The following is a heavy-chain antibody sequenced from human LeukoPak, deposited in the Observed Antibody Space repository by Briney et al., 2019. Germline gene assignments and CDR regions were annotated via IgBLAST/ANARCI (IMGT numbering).Heavy chain of an antibody. CDR1: GFIFSSSW. Sequence: PGGSLRLSCAASGFIFSSSWMHWVRQAPGKGLEWVANIKQDGSEIYYVDSVKGRFTISRDNAKNSLYLQMDSLRAEDTAVYYCARGIASRRSDNDYWGQGTLVTVSS. J-gene: IGHJ4*02. D-gene: IGHD6-6*01. CDR3: ARGIASRRSDNDY. V-gene: IGHV3-7*01. CDR2: IKQDGSEI.